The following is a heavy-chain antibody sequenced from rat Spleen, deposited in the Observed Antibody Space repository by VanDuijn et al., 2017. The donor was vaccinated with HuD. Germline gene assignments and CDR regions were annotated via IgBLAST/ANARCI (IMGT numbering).Heavy chain of an antibody. CDR2: IIYDGSST. V-gene: IGHV5S10*01. J-gene: IGHJ2*01. D-gene: IGHD4-3*01. CDR1: GFTFSDYN. Sequence: EVQLVESGGGLVQPGRSLTLSCVVSGFTFSDYNMAWVRQAPKKGLEWVATIIYDGSSTYYRDSVKGRFTISRANSENTVYLQMNSLRSEDTATYYCAVAGYGYWGQGVMVTVSS. CDR3: AVAGYGY.